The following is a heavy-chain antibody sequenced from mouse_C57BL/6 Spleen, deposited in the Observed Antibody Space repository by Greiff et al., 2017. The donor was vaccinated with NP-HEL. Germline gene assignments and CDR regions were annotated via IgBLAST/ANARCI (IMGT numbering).Heavy chain of an antibody. V-gene: IGHV1-69*01. CDR3: ARRGYDHDGFAY. D-gene: IGHD2-4*01. J-gene: IGHJ3*01. Sequence: QVQLKQPGAELVMPGASVKLSCKASGYTFTSYWMHWVKQRPGQGLEWIGEIDPSDSYTNYNQKFKGKSTLTVDKSSSTAYMQLSSLTSEDSAVYYCARRGYDHDGFAYWGQGTLVTVSA. CDR1: GYTFTSYW. CDR2: IDPSDSYT.